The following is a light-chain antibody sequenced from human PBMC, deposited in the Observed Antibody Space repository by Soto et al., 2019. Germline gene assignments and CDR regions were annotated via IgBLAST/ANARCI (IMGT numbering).Light chain of an antibody. J-gene: IGLJ1*01. V-gene: IGLV2-18*02. CDR1: SSDVGSYNR. CDR3: SSYTSISTYV. CDR2: EVT. Sequence: QSVLTQPPSVSGSPGQSVTISCTGTSSDVGSYNRVSWYQQPPGTAPKLMIYEVTNRPSGVPDRFSGSKSGNTASLTISGLQAEDEDDYYCSSYTSISTYVCRTGTMVTVL.